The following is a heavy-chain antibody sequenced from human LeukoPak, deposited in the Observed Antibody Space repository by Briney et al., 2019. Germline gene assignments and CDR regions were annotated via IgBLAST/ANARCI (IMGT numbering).Heavy chain of an antibody. CDR1: GFTFSDYW. D-gene: IGHD1-26*01. Sequence: GGSLRLSCVVSGFTFSDYWMHWVRQVPGKGLVWVSRINSDGSNTNYAGSVKGRFTISRDNAKNTLYLQMDSLRAEDTAVYYCARGSGSYGLWDYWGQGTLVTVSS. J-gene: IGHJ4*02. CDR3: ARGSGSYGLWDY. V-gene: IGHV3-74*01. CDR2: INSDGSNT.